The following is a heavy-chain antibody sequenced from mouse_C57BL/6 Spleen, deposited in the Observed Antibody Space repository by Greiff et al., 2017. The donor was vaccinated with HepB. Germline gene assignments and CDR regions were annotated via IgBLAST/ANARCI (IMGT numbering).Heavy chain of an antibody. CDR1: GFNIKDDY. Sequence: EVKLLESGAELVRPGASVKLSCTASGFNIKDDYMHWVKQRPEQGLEWIGWIDPENGDTEYASKFQGKATITADTSSNTAYLQLSSLTSEDTAVYYCTTCGYGRGYFDYWGQGTTLTVSS. CDR3: TTCGYGRGYFDY. J-gene: IGHJ2*01. V-gene: IGHV14-4*01. D-gene: IGHD1-1*01. CDR2: IDPENGDT.